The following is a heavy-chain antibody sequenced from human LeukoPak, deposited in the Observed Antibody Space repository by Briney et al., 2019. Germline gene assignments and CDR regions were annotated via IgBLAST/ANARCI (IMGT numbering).Heavy chain of an antibody. D-gene: IGHD1-26*01. CDR3: ARDKWEPRYAFDI. CDR2: INHSGST. Sequence: SETLSLTCAVYGGSFSGYYWSWIRQPPGKGLERIGEINHSGSTNYNPSLESRVTISVDTSKTQFSLKLSSVTAADTAVYYCARDKWEPRYAFDIWGQGTMVTVSS. V-gene: IGHV4-34*01. CDR1: GGSFSGYY. J-gene: IGHJ3*02.